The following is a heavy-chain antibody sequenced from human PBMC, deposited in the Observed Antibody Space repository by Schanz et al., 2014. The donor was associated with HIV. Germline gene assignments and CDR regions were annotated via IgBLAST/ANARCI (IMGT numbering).Heavy chain of an antibody. CDR2: MNPNSGNT. V-gene: IGHV1-8*01. CDR3: ASAGFDDSSGYPDY. D-gene: IGHD3-22*01. Sequence: QVHLVQSGAEVKKPGASVKVSCKASGYTFTSYDINWVRQATGQGLEWMGWMNPNSGNTGFAQKFQGRVTMTRNTSINTAYMEVSGLKSEDTAVYYCASAGFDDSSGYPDYWGQGTLVTVSS. CDR1: GYTFTSYD. J-gene: IGHJ4*02.